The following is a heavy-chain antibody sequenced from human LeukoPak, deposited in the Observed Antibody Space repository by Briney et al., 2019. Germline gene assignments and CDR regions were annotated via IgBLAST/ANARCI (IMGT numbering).Heavy chain of an antibody. Sequence: GGSLRLSCAASGFPLRSYVMHWVGKAPGRGLEWVAVISYDGSNKYYADSVKGRFTISRDNSKNTLYLQMNSLRAEDTAVYYCARGGRGNYFDYWGQGTLVTVSS. CDR3: ARGGRGNYFDY. J-gene: IGHJ4*02. CDR1: GFPLRSYV. CDR2: ISYDGSNK. D-gene: IGHD3-16*01. V-gene: IGHV3-30*04.